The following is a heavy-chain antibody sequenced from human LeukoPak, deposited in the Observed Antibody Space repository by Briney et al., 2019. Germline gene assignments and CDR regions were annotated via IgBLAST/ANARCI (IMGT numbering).Heavy chain of an antibody. Sequence: PGGSLRLSCAASGFTFSSYAMSWVHQAPGKGLEWVSAISGSGGSTYYADSVKGRFTISRDNSKNTLYLQVNSLRAEDTAVYYCAKVRVQYYYGSGSFDYWGQGTLVTVSS. CDR2: ISGSGGST. CDR1: GFTFSSYA. CDR3: AKVRVQYYYGSGSFDY. J-gene: IGHJ4*02. V-gene: IGHV3-23*01. D-gene: IGHD3-10*01.